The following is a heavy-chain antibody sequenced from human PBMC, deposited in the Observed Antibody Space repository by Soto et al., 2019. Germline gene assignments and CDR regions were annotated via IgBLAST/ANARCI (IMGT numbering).Heavy chain of an antibody. Sequence: QVQLQESGPGLVKPSQTLSLTCTVSGGSISSGGYYWSWIRQHPGKGLEWIGYIYYSGSTYYNPSLKSRVTISVDTSKNQFSLKLSSVTAADTAVYYCARGGYGSGSFSLSDYYYGMDVWGQGTTVTVSS. J-gene: IGHJ6*02. D-gene: IGHD3-10*01. V-gene: IGHV4-31*03. CDR1: GGSISSGGYY. CDR3: ARGGYGSGSFSLSDYYYGMDV. CDR2: IYYSGST.